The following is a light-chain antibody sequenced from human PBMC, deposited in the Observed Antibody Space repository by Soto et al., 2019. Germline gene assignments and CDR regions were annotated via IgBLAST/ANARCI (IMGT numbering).Light chain of an antibody. V-gene: IGLV2-11*01. CDR2: DVS. Sequence: QSVLTQPRSVSGSPGQSVTISCTATSGDVDDFKYVSWYQQHPGKGPKLFIYDVSKRPSGVPHRFSGSKSGNTASLTISGLQAEDEADYYCSSYTSSSPVVFGGGTKLTVL. J-gene: IGLJ2*01. CDR3: SSYTSSSPVV. CDR1: SGDVDDFKY.